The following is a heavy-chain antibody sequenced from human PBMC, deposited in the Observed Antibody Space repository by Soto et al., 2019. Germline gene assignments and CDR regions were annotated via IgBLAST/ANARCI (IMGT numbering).Heavy chain of an antibody. CDR2: IIPIFGTA. D-gene: IGHD3-3*01. V-gene: IGHV1-69*06. CDR3: ARERGSRFLESVYYYYYGMDV. J-gene: IGHJ6*02. Sequence: FSVKLYCKASGDSFSRYAISWVRQETRQGLEWMGGIIPIFGTANYAQKFQGRVTITADKSTSTAYMELSSLRSEDTAVYYCARERGSRFLESVYYYYYGMDVCGQGTTVTVSS. CDR1: GDSFSRYA.